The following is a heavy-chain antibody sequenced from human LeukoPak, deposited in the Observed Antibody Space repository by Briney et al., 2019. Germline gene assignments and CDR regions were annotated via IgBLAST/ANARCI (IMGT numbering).Heavy chain of an antibody. CDR1: GYTFTSYG. CDR3: ARGGEIVGATTWPDY. V-gene: IGHV1-18*01. J-gene: IGHJ4*02. CDR2: ISAYNGNT. D-gene: IGHD1-26*01. Sequence: ASVKVSCKASGYTFTSYGISWVRQAPGQGLEWMGWISAYNGNTNYAQKLQGRVTMTTDTSTSTAYMELRSLRSDDTAVYYCARGGEIVGATTWPDYWGQGTLVTVSS.